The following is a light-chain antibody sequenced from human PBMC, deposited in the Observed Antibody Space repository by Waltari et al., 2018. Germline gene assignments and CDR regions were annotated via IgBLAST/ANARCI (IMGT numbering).Light chain of an antibody. CDR1: QSISNL. CDR2: KTS. Sequence: TCRASQSISNLLAWYQQKPGKAPKFLIYKTSNLESGVPSRFSGSGSGTEFTLTISSLQPDDFATYYCQQYNVYSLTFGGGTKVEIK. CDR3: QQYNVYSLT. V-gene: IGKV1-5*03. J-gene: IGKJ4*01.